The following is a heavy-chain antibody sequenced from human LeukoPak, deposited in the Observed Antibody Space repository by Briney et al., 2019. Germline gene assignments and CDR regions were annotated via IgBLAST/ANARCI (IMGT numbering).Heavy chain of an antibody. D-gene: IGHD2-15*01. Sequence: PGGSPRLSCAVSGFTLSRHWMHWVRQVPGKGLVWVSRITSDGSSTRYADSVKGRFTISRDNAKNTMYLQMNSLRAEDTAVYYCARERYSSGPDGFDIWGQGTMVTVSS. CDR2: ITSDGSST. J-gene: IGHJ3*02. V-gene: IGHV3-74*01. CDR1: GFTLSRHW. CDR3: ARERYSSGPDGFDI.